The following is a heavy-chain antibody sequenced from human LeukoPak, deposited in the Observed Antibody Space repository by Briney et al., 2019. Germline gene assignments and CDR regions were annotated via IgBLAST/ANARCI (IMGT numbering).Heavy chain of an antibody. Sequence: GASVKVSCKAPGGTFSSYAISWVRQAPGQGLEWMGGIIPIFGTANYAQKFQGRVTITADESTSTAYMELSSLRSEDTAVYYCARDQGDYAFDYWGQGTLVTVSS. D-gene: IGHD4-17*01. CDR3: ARDQGDYAFDY. V-gene: IGHV1-69*13. CDR2: IIPIFGTA. CDR1: GGTFSSYA. J-gene: IGHJ4*02.